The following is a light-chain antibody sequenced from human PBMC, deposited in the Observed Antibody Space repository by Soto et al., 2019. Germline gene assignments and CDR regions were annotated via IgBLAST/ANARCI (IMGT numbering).Light chain of an antibody. Sequence: EIVLTQSPGTLSMSPGERATLSCRASQSISSNYLAWYQQKPGQAPRLLIWGASSRATGIPDRFSGSGSGTDFTLTISRLEAEDYAIYYCQQYGSSPRTFGQGTKVEFK. J-gene: IGKJ1*01. CDR1: QSISSNY. CDR3: QQYGSSPRT. CDR2: GAS. V-gene: IGKV3-20*01.